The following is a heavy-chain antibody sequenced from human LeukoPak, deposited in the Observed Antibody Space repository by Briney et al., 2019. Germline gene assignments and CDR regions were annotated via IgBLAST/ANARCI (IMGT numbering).Heavy chain of an antibody. V-gene: IGHV5-51*01. CDR3: ARAGTYYDFWSGQNWFDP. D-gene: IGHD3-3*01. CDR2: IYPGESDT. J-gene: IGHJ5*02. CDR1: GYSFTSYW. Sequence: GESLKISCKGSGYSFTSYWIGWVRQMPGKGLEWMGIIYPGESDTRYSPSFQGQVTISADKSISTAYLQWSSPKASDTAMYYCARAGTYYDFWSGQNWFDPWGQGTLVTVSS.